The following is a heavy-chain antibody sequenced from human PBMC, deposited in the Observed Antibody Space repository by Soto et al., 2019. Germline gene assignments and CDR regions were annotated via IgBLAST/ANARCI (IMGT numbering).Heavy chain of an antibody. CDR1: GGTFSSYA. D-gene: IGHD6-6*01. J-gene: IGHJ5*02. Sequence: GASVKVSCKASGGTFSSYAISWVRQAPGQGLEWMGGIIPIFGTANYAQKFQGRVTITADESTSTAYMELSSLRSEDTAVYYCAIKGSIAARLAPGWFDPWGQGTLVTVSS. CDR2: IIPIFGTA. V-gene: IGHV1-69*13. CDR3: AIKGSIAARLAPGWFDP.